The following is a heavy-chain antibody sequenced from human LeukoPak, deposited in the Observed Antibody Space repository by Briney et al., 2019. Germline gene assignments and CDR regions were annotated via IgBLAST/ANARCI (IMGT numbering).Heavy chain of an antibody. CDR2: IYSGGST. CDR1: GFTLSSNY. Sequence: GGSLRLSCAASGFTLSSNYMSWVRQAPGKGVEWVSVIYSGGSTYYADSVKGRFTISRDNSKNTLYLKMNSLRAEDTAVYYCASADSSGYYYVGAFDIWGQGTMVTVSS. CDR3: ASADSSGYYYVGAFDI. V-gene: IGHV3-66*01. D-gene: IGHD3-22*01. J-gene: IGHJ3*02.